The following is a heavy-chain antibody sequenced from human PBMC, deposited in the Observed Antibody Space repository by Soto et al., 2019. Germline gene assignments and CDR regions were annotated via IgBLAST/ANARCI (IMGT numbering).Heavy chain of an antibody. Sequence: GGSLRLSCAASGFTFSSYGMHWVRQAPGKGLEWVAVIWYDGSNKYYADSVKGRFTISRDNSKNTLYLQMNSLRAEDTAVYYCARDMNIMITFGGVLEYWGQGTLVTVSS. CDR3: ARDMNIMITFGGVLEY. CDR1: GFTFSSYG. V-gene: IGHV3-33*01. CDR2: IWYDGSNK. D-gene: IGHD3-16*01. J-gene: IGHJ4*02.